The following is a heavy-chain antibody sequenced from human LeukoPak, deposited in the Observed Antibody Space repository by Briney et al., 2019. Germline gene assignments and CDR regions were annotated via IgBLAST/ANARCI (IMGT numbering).Heavy chain of an antibody. CDR3: ARDLDDFWSGYYGY. V-gene: IGHV4-59*11. Sequence: SETLSLTCTVSSGSISGHYWSWVRQPPGKGLEWIAYIYYSGVTKYNPSLKSRVTISVDTSKNQFSLKLSSVTAADTAVYYCARDLDDFWSGYYGYWGQGTLVTVSS. J-gene: IGHJ4*02. CDR2: IYYSGVT. D-gene: IGHD3-3*01. CDR1: SGSISGHY.